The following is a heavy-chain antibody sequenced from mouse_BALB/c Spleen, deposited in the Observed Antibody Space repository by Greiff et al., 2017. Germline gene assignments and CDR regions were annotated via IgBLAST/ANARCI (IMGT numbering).Heavy chain of an antibody. CDR2: ISYSGST. CDR1: GYSITSDYA. J-gene: IGHJ2*01. V-gene: IGHV3-2*02. D-gene: IGHD1-2*01. Sequence: VQLKQSGPGLVKPSQSLSLTCTVTGYSITSDYAWNWIRQFPGNKLEWMGYISYSGSTSYNPSLKSRISITRDTSKNQFFLQLNSVTTEDTATYYCARATTAIYYFDYWGQGTTLTVSS. CDR3: ARATTAIYYFDY.